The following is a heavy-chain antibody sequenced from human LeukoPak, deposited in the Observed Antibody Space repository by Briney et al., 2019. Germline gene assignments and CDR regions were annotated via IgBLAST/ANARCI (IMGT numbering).Heavy chain of an antibody. D-gene: IGHD2-2*01. CDR2: IYYSGST. CDR3: AREYCSSSCYFDY. J-gene: IGHJ4*02. V-gene: IGHV4-59*01. Sequence: SETLSLTCTVSGASTSSDYWSWIRQPPGKGLEWIGYIYYSGSTNYNPSLKSRLTISVDTSKNQFSLKLSSVTAADTAVYYCAREYCSSSCYFDYWGREPWSPSPQ. CDR1: GASTSSDY.